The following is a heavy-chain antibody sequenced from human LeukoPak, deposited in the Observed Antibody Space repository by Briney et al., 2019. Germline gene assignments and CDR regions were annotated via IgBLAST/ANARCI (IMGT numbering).Heavy chain of an antibody. CDR1: GGTFSSYA. Sequence: ASVKVSCKASGGTFSSYAISWVRQAPGQGLEWMGGIIPIFGTANYAQKFQGRVTITADESTSTAYMELSSLRSEDTAVYYCARRATYGDFGFQHWGQGTLVTVSS. CDR3: ARRATYGDFGFQH. V-gene: IGHV1-69*13. D-gene: IGHD4-17*01. CDR2: IIPIFGTA. J-gene: IGHJ1*01.